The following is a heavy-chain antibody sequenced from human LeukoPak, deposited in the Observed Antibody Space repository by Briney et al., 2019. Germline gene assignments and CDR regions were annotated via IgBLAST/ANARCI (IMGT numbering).Heavy chain of an antibody. D-gene: IGHD3-10*01. CDR2: ISSSSSYI. V-gene: IGHV3-21*01. CDR1: GFTFSSYS. Sequence: GGSLRLSCAASGFTFSSYSMNWVRQAPGKGLAWVSSISSSSSYIYSADSVKGRFTISRDNAKNTLYLQMNSLRAEDTAVYYCARDRGRRATMVRGVISGYYYYGMDVWGQGTTVTVSS. CDR3: ARDRGRRATMVRGVISGYYYYGMDV. J-gene: IGHJ6*02.